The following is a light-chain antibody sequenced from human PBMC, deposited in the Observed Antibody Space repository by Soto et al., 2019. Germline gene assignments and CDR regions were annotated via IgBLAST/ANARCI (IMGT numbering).Light chain of an antibody. V-gene: IGKV1-33*01. CDR1: QDIINH. Sequence: DIQMNQSPSSLSASVGDRVIITCQARQDIINHLNWYQQKLRKAPKLLISGASSLEAGVPSRFSASGSGTDFTLTISSLQPEDIATYYCQQSVEALTFGGGTEVEI. CDR3: QQSVEALT. CDR2: GAS. J-gene: IGKJ4*01.